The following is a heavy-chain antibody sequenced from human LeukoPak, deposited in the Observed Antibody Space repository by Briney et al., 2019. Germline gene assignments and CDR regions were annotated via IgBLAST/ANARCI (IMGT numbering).Heavy chain of an antibody. CDR1: GYSFTTYW. J-gene: IGHJ3*02. CDR2: IYPGDSDT. Sequence: GESLKISCQGSGYSFTTYWIGWVRQIPGKGLEWMGNIYPGDSDTRYSPSFQGQVTISADRSINTAYLQWSSLKASDTAMYYCARHKGYSGSYYGAFDIWGQGTMVSVSS. D-gene: IGHD1-26*01. V-gene: IGHV5-51*01. CDR3: ARHKGYSGSYYGAFDI.